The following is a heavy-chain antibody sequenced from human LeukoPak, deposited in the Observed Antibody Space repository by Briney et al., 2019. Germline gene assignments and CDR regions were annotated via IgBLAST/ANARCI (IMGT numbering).Heavy chain of an antibody. CDR2: INEAGSGK. J-gene: IGHJ4*02. Sequence: GGSLRLSCAASGLTFSSFWMSWVRQAPGKGLEWVANINEAGSGKYYVDSVKGRFTISRDNAKNSLYLQMTSLRVEDTAIYYCASGRQLGYWGQGTLATVSA. CDR1: GLTFSSFW. CDR3: ASGRQLGY. D-gene: IGHD6-13*01. V-gene: IGHV3-7*01.